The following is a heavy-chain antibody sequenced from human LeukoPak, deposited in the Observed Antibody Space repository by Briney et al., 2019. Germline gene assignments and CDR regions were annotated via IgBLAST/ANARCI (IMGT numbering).Heavy chain of an antibody. Sequence: GSSVKVSCKASGGTFSSYAISWVRQAPGQGLEWMGWISAYNGNTNYAQKLQGRVTMTTDTSTSTAYMELRSLRSDDTAVYYCARGEAPGVPFDYWGQGTLVTVS. V-gene: IGHV1-18*01. CDR3: ARGEAPGVPFDY. J-gene: IGHJ4*02. CDR1: GGTFSSYA. CDR2: ISAYNGNT.